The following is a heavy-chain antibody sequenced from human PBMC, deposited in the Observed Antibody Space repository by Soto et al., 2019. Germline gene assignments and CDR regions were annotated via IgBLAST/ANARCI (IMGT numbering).Heavy chain of an antibody. Sequence: ASVKVSCKASGYTFTGYAMHWVRQAPGQRLEWMGWINAGNGNTKYSQKFQGRVTITRDTSASTAYMELSSLRSEDTAVYYCARAAAVPADFDYWGQGTLVTSPQ. V-gene: IGHV1-3*01. J-gene: IGHJ4*02. CDR1: GYTFTGYA. D-gene: IGHD6-19*01. CDR3: ARAAAVPADFDY. CDR2: INAGNGNT.